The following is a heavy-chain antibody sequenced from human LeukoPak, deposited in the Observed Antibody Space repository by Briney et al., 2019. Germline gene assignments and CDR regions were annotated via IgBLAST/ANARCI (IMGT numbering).Heavy chain of an antibody. CDR2: INWNGGST. CDR1: GFTFSSYD. CDR3: ARDSDRSTGVFWFDP. Sequence: GGSLRLSCAASGFTFSSYDMSWVRQAPGKGLEWVSGINWNGGSTGYADSVKGRFTISRDNAKNSLYLQMNSLRAEDTAVYYCARDSDRSTGVFWFDPWGQGTLVTVSS. D-gene: IGHD2-21*01. J-gene: IGHJ5*02. V-gene: IGHV3-20*04.